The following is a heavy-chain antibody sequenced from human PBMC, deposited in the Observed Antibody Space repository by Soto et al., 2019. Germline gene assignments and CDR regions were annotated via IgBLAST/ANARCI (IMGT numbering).Heavy chain of an antibody. Sequence: SLRLSCAASGFTFSSYSMNWVRQAPGKGLEWVSSISSSSSYIYYADSVKGRFTISRDNSKNTLYLQMNSLRAEDTAVYYCAKDGYCSGGSCYSFLGMDVWGQGTTVTVSS. J-gene: IGHJ6*02. D-gene: IGHD2-15*01. CDR1: GFTFSSYS. V-gene: IGHV3-21*01. CDR2: ISSSSSYI. CDR3: AKDGYCSGGSCYSFLGMDV.